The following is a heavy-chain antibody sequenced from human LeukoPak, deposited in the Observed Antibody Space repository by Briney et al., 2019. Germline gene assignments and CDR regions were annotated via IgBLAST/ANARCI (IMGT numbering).Heavy chain of an antibody. CDR2: VSVDGTST. D-gene: IGHD3-22*01. V-gene: IGHV3-74*01. CDR3: ARVGDSSGYSFPFDY. J-gene: IGHJ4*02. CDR1: GFTFTNHW. Sequence: PGGSLRLSCAASGFTFTNHWMHWVRQAPGKGLEWVSYVSVDGTSTTYADSVKGRFTMSRDNAKNTLNLQMNSLRAEDTAVYYCARVGDSSGYSFPFDYWGQGTLVTVSS.